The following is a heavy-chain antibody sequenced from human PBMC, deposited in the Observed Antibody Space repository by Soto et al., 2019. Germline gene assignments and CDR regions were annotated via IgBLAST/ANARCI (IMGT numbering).Heavy chain of an antibody. CDR2: IYYSGST. CDR1: GGSISSSSYY. CDR3: AKTGTQGSATYRR. J-gene: IGHJ4*02. V-gene: IGHV4-39*01. Sequence: QLQLQESGPGLVKPSETLSLTCTVSGGSISSSSYYWGWIRQPPGKGLEWIGSIYYSGSTYYNPSLKSRVTISVDTSKNQFSLKLSSVTAADTAVYYCAKTGTQGSATYRRWGQGTLVTVSS. D-gene: IGHD3-10*01.